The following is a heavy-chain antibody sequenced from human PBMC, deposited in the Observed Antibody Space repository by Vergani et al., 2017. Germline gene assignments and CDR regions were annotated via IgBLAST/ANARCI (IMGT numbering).Heavy chain of an antibody. V-gene: IGHV1-69*01. D-gene: IGHD3-10*01. Sequence: QVQLVQSGAEVKKPGSSVKVSCKASGGTFSSYAISWVRQAPGQGLEWRGGIIPIFGTANYAQKFQGRVTITADESTSTAYMELSSLRSEDTAVYYCARDFAVHYYGSGPERDYWGQGTLVTVSS. CDR3: ARDFAVHYYGSGPERDY. CDR2: IIPIFGTA. J-gene: IGHJ4*02. CDR1: GGTFSSYA.